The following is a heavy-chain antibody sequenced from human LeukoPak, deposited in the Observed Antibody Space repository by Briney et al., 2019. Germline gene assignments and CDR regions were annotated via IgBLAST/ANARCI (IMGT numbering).Heavy chain of an antibody. D-gene: IGHD4-17*01. CDR2: IYYSGST. Sequence: TXXLTCTVSXXXXXXXXYYXGXIRQXXGXXXXXXGSIYYSGSTYYNPSLKSRVTISVDTSKNQFSLKLSSVTAADTAVYYCARLTVTREPSFDYWGQGTLVTVSS. CDR3: ARLTVTREPSFDY. J-gene: IGHJ4*02. V-gene: IGHV4-39*01. CDR1: XXXXXXXXYY.